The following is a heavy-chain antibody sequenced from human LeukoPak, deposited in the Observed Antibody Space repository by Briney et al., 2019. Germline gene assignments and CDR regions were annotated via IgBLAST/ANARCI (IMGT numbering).Heavy chain of an antibody. CDR3: ARDYSLWWLTN. CDR1: GFTFSTYW. CDR2: ITPDGSGT. J-gene: IGHJ4*02. D-gene: IGHD2-21*01. Sequence: GGSLRLSCAASGFTFSTYWMHWVRQAPGKGLVWVSRITPDGSGTTYADSVKGRFTISRDNAKNTLYLQMNSVRAEDTTVYYCARDYSLWWLTNWGQGTLVTVSS. V-gene: IGHV3-74*01.